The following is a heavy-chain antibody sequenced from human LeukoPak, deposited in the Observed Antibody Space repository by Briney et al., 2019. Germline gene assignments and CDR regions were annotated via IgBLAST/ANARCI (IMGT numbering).Heavy chain of an antibody. CDR1: GYTFTGYY. D-gene: IGHD3-10*01. CDR2: INPNSGGT. Sequence: ASVKVSCKASGYTFTGYYMHWVQQAPGQGLEWMGWINPNSGGTNYAQKFQGRVTMTRDTSISTAYMELSRLRSDDTAVYYCARDGDYYGSGSYYNPIDWWGQGTLVTVSS. J-gene: IGHJ4*02. V-gene: IGHV1-2*02. CDR3: ARDGDYYGSGSYYNPIDW.